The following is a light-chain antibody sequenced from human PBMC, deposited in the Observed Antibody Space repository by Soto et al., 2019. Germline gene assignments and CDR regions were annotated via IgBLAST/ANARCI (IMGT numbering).Light chain of an antibody. CDR3: AAWDDDLSGLV. CDR2: SNN. Sequence: QPVLTQPPSASGTPGQRVTISCSGSSSNIGTNNGNWYQQLPGTAPKLLIYSNNQRPSGVPDRFSGSKSGTSASLAISGLQSEDEADYYCAAWDDDLSGLVFGGGTKLTVL. J-gene: IGLJ2*01. CDR1: SSNIGTNN. V-gene: IGLV1-44*01.